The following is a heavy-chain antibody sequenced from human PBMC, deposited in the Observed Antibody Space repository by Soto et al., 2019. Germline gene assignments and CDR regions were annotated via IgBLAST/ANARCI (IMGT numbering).Heavy chain of an antibody. V-gene: IGHV3-9*01. CDR2: ISWNSGSI. J-gene: IGHJ3*01. Sequence: EVQLVESGGGLVQPGRSLRLSCAASGFTFDDYAMHWVRQAPGQGLEWVSGISWNSGSIGYAAAVKGRFTISRDNAKAYHYLQMNNLRPGGTTWYYCTKDESVGYTSSGKEAFEVWGPGTTVTVSS. D-gene: IGHD6-25*01. CDR3: TKDESVGYTSSGKEAFEV. CDR1: GFTFDDYA.